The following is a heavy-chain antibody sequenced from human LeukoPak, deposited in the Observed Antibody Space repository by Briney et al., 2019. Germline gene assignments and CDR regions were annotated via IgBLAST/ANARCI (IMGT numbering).Heavy chain of an antibody. CDR1: GFTFSSYS. J-gene: IGHJ4*02. Sequence: HAGGSLRLSCAASGFTFSSYSMNWVRQAPGKGLEWVSYISRSTITIYYADSVKGRFTISRDNAKNSLYLQMNSLRAEDTAVYYCARVPGYDSSGYLLYYFDYWGQGTLVTVSS. CDR3: ARVPGYDSSGYLLYYFDY. V-gene: IGHV3-48*01. CDR2: ISRSTITI. D-gene: IGHD3-22*01.